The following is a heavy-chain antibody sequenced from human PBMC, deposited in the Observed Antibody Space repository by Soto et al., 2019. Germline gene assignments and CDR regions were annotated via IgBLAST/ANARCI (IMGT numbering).Heavy chain of an antibody. CDR3: ATGRIPATARSPDNWFDP. Sequence: ASVKVSCKVSGYMLIKLSMHWVRQAPGKGLEWMGGFNLEDNETIYAQRFQGRVTMTEDTSTDTAYMELSNLSSDDTAVYYCATGRIPATARSPDNWFDPWGQGTLVTVSS. D-gene: IGHD2-2*01. V-gene: IGHV1-24*01. CDR2: FNLEDNET. CDR1: GYMLIKLS. J-gene: IGHJ5*02.